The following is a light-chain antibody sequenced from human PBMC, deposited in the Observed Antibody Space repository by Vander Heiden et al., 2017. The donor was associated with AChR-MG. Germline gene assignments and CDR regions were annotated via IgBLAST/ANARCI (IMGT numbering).Light chain of an antibody. CDR3: ASWGDSLTGDVV. V-gene: IGLV1-44*01. CDR2: SND. Sequence: QSVLTQPPSASGTPGQRVPISCSGSRSNIGKNTVHWYQQLPGRAPKVVIFSNDRRPSGVPDRFSGSKSGTSASLAISGLQFEDEADYFCASWGDSLTGDVVFGGGTKLTVL. CDR1: RSNIGKNT. J-gene: IGLJ2*01.